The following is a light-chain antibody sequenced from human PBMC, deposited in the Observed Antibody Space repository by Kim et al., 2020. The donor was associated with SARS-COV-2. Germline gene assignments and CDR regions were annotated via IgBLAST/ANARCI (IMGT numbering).Light chain of an antibody. J-gene: IGKJ4*01. Sequence: ASGGDRVNITCRASQDINNYLVWFQQKPGQAPKSLIYAASSLQSGVPSKFSGSGSGTDFTLTITSLQPEDFASYYCQQYKSYPFTFGGGTKVDIK. V-gene: IGKV1-16*02. CDR2: AAS. CDR3: QQYKSYPFT. CDR1: QDINNY.